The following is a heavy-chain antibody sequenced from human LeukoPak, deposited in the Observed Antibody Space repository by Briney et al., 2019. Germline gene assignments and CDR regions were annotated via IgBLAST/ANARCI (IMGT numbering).Heavy chain of an antibody. CDR3: AAAVPAAIGVDAFDI. CDR2: IYSGGST. CDR1: GFTVSSNY. D-gene: IGHD2-2*01. J-gene: IGHJ3*02. V-gene: IGHV3-66*01. Sequence: TGGSLRLSCAASGFTVSSNYMSWVRQAPGKGLEWVSVIYSGGSTYYADSVKGRFTISRDNSKNTLYLQMNSLRAEDTAVYYCAAAVPAAIGVDAFDIWGQGTMVTVSS.